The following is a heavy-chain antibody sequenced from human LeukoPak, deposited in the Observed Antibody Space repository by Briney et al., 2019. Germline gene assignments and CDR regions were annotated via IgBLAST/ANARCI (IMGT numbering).Heavy chain of an antibody. CDR1: GGSFSGYY. CDR3: ARQGEPVTP. V-gene: IGHV4-34*01. D-gene: IGHD1-14*01. J-gene: IGHJ5*02. CDR2: INHSGST. Sequence: KPSETLSLTCAVSGGSFSGYYWSWIRQAPGKGLEWIGEINHSGSTNYNPSLKSRVTISTDTSRNHFSLKLTSIPAADTAVYYCARQGEPVTPWGQGTLVTVSS.